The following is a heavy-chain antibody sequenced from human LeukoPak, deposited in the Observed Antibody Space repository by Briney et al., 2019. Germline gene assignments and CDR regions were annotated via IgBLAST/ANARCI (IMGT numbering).Heavy chain of an antibody. J-gene: IGHJ4*02. Sequence: GEALRLSCAASGFSFSSYWMYWVRQAPGKGLVWVARINSDGSNTDYADSVKGRFTISRDNAKNTLFLQMNSLRVEDTAIYYCAKDLGRTQTRDWGQGTLVTVSS. CDR3: AKDLGRTQTRD. CDR1: GFSFSSYW. V-gene: IGHV3-74*01. CDR2: INSDGSNT. D-gene: IGHD1-26*01.